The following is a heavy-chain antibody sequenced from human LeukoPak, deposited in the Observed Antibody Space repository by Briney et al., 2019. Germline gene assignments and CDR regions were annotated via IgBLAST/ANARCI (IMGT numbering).Heavy chain of an antibody. CDR3: TREFDI. V-gene: IGHV4-4*07. CDR2: IYTSGST. CDR1: GGSISSYY. J-gene: IGHJ2*01. Sequence: SETLSLTCTVSGGSISSYYWSWIRQPAGKGLEWIGRIYTSGSTKYNPSLKSRVSMSVDTSKNQVSLKLSSVTAADTAVYYCTREFDIWGRGTLVTVSS.